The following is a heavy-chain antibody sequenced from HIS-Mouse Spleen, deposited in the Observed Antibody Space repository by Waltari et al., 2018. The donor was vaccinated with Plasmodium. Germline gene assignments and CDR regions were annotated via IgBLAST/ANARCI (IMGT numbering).Heavy chain of an antibody. Sequence: QLQLQESGPGLVKPSETLSLTCTVPGGSISSSSYYWGWIRQPPGKGLAWIGSIYYSGSTYYNPSLKSRVTISVDTSKNQFSLKLSSVTAADTAVYYWARDRITGTSYFDYWGQGTLVTVSS. V-gene: IGHV4-39*07. CDR2: IYYSGST. J-gene: IGHJ4*02. CDR3: ARDRITGTSYFDY. CDR1: GGSISSSSYY. D-gene: IGHD1-7*01.